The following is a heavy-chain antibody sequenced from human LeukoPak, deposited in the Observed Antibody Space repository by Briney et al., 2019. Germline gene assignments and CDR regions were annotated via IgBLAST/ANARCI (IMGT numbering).Heavy chain of an antibody. Sequence: PSETLSLTCAVYGGSFSGYYWSWIRQPPGKGLEWIGEINHSGSTNYNPSLKSRVTISVDTSKNQFSLKLSSVTAADTAVYYCARGWITMVRGALSWFDPWGQGTLVTVSS. V-gene: IGHV4-34*01. CDR1: GGSFSGYY. J-gene: IGHJ5*02. D-gene: IGHD3-10*01. CDR3: ARGWITMVRGALSWFDP. CDR2: INHSGST.